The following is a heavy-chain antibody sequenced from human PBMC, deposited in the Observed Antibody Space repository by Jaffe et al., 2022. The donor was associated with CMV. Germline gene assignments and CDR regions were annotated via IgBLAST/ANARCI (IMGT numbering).Heavy chain of an antibody. V-gene: IGHV1-2*02. CDR3: ARDLGVATRRNWFDP. CDR2: INPNSGGT. D-gene: IGHD1-26*01. J-gene: IGHJ5*02. Sequence: QVQLVQSGAEVKKPGASVKVSCKASGYTFTGYYMHWVRQAPGQGLEWMGWINPNSGGTNYAQKFQGRVTMTRDTSISTAYMELSRLRSDDTAVYYCARDLGVATRRNWFDPWGQGTLVTVSS. CDR1: GYTFTGYY.